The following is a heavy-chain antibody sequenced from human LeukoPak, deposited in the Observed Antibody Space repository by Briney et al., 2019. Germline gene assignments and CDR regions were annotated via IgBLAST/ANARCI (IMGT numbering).Heavy chain of an antibody. CDR3: ARPYYYGSGAMDV. Sequence: KTSETLSLTCTVSGGSISSSGYYWGWIRQPPGKGLEWIGSIYYSGSTYCNPSLKSRVTISVDTSKNQFSLKLSSVTAADTAVYYCARPYYYGSGAMDVWDKGTTVTISS. V-gene: IGHV4-39*01. D-gene: IGHD3-10*01. CDR1: GGSISSSGYY. CDR2: IYYSGST. J-gene: IGHJ6*03.